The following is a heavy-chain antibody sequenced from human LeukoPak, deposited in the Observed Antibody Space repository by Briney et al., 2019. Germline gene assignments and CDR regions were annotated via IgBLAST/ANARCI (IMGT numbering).Heavy chain of an antibody. CDR1: GGSISSYY. J-gene: IGHJ5*02. V-gene: IGHV4-4*07. Sequence: AETLSLTCTVSGGSISSYYWSWIRQPAGKGLEWIGRIYTSGSTNYNPSLKSRVTMSVDTSKKQFSLKLSSVTAADTAVYYCARDGHYYDSSAPTFGNWFDPWGQGTLVTVSS. CDR2: IYTSGST. D-gene: IGHD3-22*01. CDR3: ARDGHYYDSSAPTFGNWFDP.